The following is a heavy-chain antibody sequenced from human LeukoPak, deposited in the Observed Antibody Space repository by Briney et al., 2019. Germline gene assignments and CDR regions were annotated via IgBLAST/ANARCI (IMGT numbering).Heavy chain of an antibody. J-gene: IGHJ4*02. V-gene: IGHV3-7*01. CDR3: ASGNYYYHTSGLSGGRDY. Sequence: GGSLRLSCAASGFTFSSYWMSWVRQAPGKGLEWVANINQDGSEKYYVDSVKGRFTVSRDNAKNSLYLQMNSLRAEDTAVYYCASGNYYYHTSGLSGGRDYWGQGTLVTVSS. CDR1: GFTFSSYW. D-gene: IGHD3-22*01. CDR2: INQDGSEK.